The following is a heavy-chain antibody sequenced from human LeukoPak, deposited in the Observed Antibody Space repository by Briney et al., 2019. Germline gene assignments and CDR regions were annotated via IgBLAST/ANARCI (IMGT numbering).Heavy chain of an antibody. CDR1: GFTVSSNF. V-gene: IGHV3-23*01. CDR2: ISGSGGST. J-gene: IGHJ4*02. Sequence: GGSLRLSCAASGFTVSSNFMSWVRQAPGKGLEWVSVISGSGGSTYYADSVKGRFTISRDNSKNTLYLQMNSLRAEDTAVYYCANSGIRSSGWFDYWGQGTLVTVSS. CDR3: ANSGIRSSGWFDY. D-gene: IGHD6-19*01.